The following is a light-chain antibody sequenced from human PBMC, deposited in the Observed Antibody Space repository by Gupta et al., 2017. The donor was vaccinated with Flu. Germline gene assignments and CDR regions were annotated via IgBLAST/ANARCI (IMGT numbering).Light chain of an antibody. CDR3: QQSYTTPHT. CDR2: VAS. J-gene: IGKJ1*01. Sequence: DIQMTQSPSSLSASVGDRVTITCRASQSIASYVNWYQQKLGEAPKLLIYVASNLQSGVPSRFSGSGSGTDFTLTISRLQPEDFATYYCQQSYTTPHTFGQGTKVEIK. CDR1: QSIASY. V-gene: IGKV1-39*01.